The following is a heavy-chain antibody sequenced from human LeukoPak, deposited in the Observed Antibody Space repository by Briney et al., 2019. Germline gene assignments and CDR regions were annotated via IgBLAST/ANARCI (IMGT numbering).Heavy chain of an antibody. D-gene: IGHD6-13*01. CDR3: ATDPYSSSPGGY. Sequence: GASVKVSCKASGYTLTELSIHWVRQAPGKGLEWMGGFDPEDGETIYAQKFQGRVTMTEDTSTDTAYMELSSLRSEDTAVYYCATDPYSSSPGGYWGQGTLVTVSS. CDR2: FDPEDGET. V-gene: IGHV1-24*01. CDR1: GYTLTELS. J-gene: IGHJ4*02.